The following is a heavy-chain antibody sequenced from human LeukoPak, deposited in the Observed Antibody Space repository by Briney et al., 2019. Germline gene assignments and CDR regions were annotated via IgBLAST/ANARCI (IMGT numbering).Heavy chain of an antibody. D-gene: IGHD5-18*01. CDR1: GFTVSSNY. CDR3: ASGHSYGYAPFDY. J-gene: IGHJ4*02. CDR2: IYSGGST. Sequence: GGSLRLSCAASGFTVSSNYMSWVRQAPGKGLEWVSVIYSGGSTYYADSVKGRFTISRHNSKNTLYLQMNSLRAEDTAVYYCASGHSYGYAPFDYWGQGTLVTVSS. V-gene: IGHV3-53*04.